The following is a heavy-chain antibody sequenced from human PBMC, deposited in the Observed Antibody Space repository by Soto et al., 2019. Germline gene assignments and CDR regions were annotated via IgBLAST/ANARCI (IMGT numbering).Heavy chain of an antibody. D-gene: IGHD3-3*01. J-gene: IGHJ3*02. V-gene: IGHV4-4*07. CDR3: AREFGYDFWSGYFADAFDI. Sequence: RQTAGKGLEWIGRIYTSGSTNYNPSLKSRVTMSVDTSKNQFSLKLSSVTAADTAVYYCAREFGYDFWSGYFADAFDIWGQGTIVTV. CDR2: IYTSGST.